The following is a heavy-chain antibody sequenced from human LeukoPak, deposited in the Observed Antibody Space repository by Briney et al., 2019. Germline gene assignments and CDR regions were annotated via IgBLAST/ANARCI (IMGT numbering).Heavy chain of an antibody. CDR1: GYTFTGYY. D-gene: IGHD6-13*01. CDR3: ASPIAAADTFDY. J-gene: IGHJ4*02. CDR2: INPNSGGT. V-gene: IGHV1-2*02. Sequence: GASVKVSCKASGYTFTGYYMHWVRQAPGQGLEWMGWINPNSGGTNYAQNFQGRVTMTRDTSISTAYMELTRLRSDDTDVYYCASPIAAADTFDYWGQGTLVTVSS.